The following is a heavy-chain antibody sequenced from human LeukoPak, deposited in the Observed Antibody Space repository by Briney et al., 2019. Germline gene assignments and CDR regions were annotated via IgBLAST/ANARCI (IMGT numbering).Heavy chain of an antibody. J-gene: IGHJ4*02. CDR1: GFTFSSYS. CDR2: ISWNSGSI. V-gene: IGHV3-9*01. CDR3: AKDTARYSSSRYYFDY. D-gene: IGHD6-13*01. Sequence: GGSLRLSCAASGFTFSSYSMNWVRQAPGKGLEWVSGISWNSGSIGYADSVKGRFTISRDNAKNSLYLQMNSLRAEDTALYYCAKDTARYSSSRYYFDYWGQGTLVTVSS.